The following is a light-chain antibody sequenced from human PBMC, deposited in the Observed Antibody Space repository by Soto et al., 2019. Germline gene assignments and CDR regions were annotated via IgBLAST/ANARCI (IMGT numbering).Light chain of an antibody. CDR2: GAS. CDR3: QQYNNWPPWT. CDR1: QSVSSN. V-gene: IGKV3-15*01. J-gene: IGKJ1*01. Sequence: EIVMTQSPATLSVSPGERATLSCRASQSVSSNLAWYQQKLGQAPRLLIYGASTRATGIPARFSGSVSGTEFTLTISSLQSEDFAVYYCQQYNNWPPWTFGQGTKVDI.